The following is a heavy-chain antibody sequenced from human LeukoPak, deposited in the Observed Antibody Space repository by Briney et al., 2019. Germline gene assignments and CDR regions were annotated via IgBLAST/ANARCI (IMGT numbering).Heavy chain of an antibody. V-gene: IGHV3-74*01. CDR2: INSDGSST. Sequence: GGSLRLSCAASGFTFSSYWMHWVRQAPGKGLVWVSRINSDGSSTSYADSVKGRFTISRDNAKNSLYLQMNSLRAEDTAVYYCARVFWGSWGFDYWGQGTLVTVSS. J-gene: IGHJ4*02. CDR3: ARVFWGSWGFDY. CDR1: GFTFSSYW. D-gene: IGHD7-27*01.